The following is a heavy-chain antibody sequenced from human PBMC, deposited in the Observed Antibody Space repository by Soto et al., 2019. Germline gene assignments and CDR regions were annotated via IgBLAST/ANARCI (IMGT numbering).Heavy chain of an antibody. CDR3: ARAPYGDYDIGAFDI. D-gene: IGHD4-17*01. CDR2: IWYDGSNK. V-gene: IGHV3-33*01. J-gene: IGHJ3*02. CDR1: GFTFSSYG. Sequence: QVQLVESGGGVVQHGRSLRLSCAASGFTFSSYGMHWVRQAPGKGLEWVAVIWYDGSNKYYADSVKGRFTISRDNSKNTLYLQMNSVRAEDTAVYYCARAPYGDYDIGAFDIWGQGTMVTVSS.